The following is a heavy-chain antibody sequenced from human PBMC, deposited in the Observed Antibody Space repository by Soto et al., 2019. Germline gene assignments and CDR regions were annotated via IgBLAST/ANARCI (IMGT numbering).Heavy chain of an antibody. CDR3: ARAKAPLYSSSWYWFDP. J-gene: IGHJ5*02. Sequence: SETLSLTCTVSGGSIGSYYWSWIRQSPGKGLEWIGYIYYSGSTNYNPSLKSRVTISVDTSKNQFSLKLSSVTAADTAVYYCARAKAPLYSSSWYWFDPWGQGTLVTVSS. V-gene: IGHV4-59*08. CDR1: GGSIGSYY. D-gene: IGHD6-13*01. CDR2: IYYSGST.